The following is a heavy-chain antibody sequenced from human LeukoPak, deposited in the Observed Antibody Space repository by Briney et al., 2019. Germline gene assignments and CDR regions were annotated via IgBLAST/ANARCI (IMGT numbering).Heavy chain of an antibody. J-gene: IGHJ5*02. V-gene: IGHV4-4*07. CDR2: IYTSGST. D-gene: IGHD3-9*01. CDR3: ARGPYVLRYFDWLLYLDP. CDR1: GGSISSYY. Sequence: SETLSLTCTVSGGSISSYYWSWIRQPAGKGLEWIGRIYTSGSTNYNPSLKSRVTISVDTSKNQFSLKLSSVTAADTAVYYCARGPYVLRYFDWLLYLDPWGQGTLVTVSS.